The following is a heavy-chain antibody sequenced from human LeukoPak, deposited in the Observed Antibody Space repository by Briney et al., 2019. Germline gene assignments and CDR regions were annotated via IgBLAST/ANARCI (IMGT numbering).Heavy chain of an antibody. J-gene: IGHJ4*02. CDR2: ISGSDNTI. D-gene: IGHD3-22*01. CDR3: ARDRSSIYYDSSGYYGDFDY. V-gene: IGHV3-48*03. Sequence: PGGSLRLSCAASGFTFSSFEMHWVRQALGKGLEWVSYISGSDNTIYYADSVKGRFTISRDNAQNSLYLQMNSLRAEDTAVYYCARDRSSIYYDSSGYYGDFDYWGQGTLVTVSS. CDR1: GFTFSSFE.